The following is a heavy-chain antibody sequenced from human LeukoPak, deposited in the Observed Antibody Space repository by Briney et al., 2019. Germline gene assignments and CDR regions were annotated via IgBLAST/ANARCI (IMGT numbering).Heavy chain of an antibody. V-gene: IGHV3-74*01. D-gene: IGHD2/OR15-2a*01. CDR3: ARGGFSHGFDY. CDR2: VDNDGTGA. Sequence: GGSLRLSCAASGFTFRSYYMHWVRQAPGKGLVWVSRVDNDGTGAIFADSVKGRFTISRDNAKNTVFLQMNSLRDDDTAVYYCARGGFSHGFDYWGQGTRVTVPS. J-gene: IGHJ4*02. CDR1: GFTFRSYY.